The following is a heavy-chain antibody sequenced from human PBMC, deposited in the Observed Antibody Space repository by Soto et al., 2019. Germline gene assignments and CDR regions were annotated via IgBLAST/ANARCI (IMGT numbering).Heavy chain of an antibody. D-gene: IGHD4-17*01. CDR3: AKSLYGDYDIDY. CDR2: IYGDGST. Sequence: PGGSLRLSCAASGFTVSSNYMSWVRQAPGKGLELVSLIYGDGSTYYADSVKGRFTISRDNSKNTLYLQMNSLRAEDTAVYYCAKSLYGDYDIDYWGQGTLVTVSS. V-gene: IGHV3-53*05. J-gene: IGHJ4*02. CDR1: GFTVSSNY.